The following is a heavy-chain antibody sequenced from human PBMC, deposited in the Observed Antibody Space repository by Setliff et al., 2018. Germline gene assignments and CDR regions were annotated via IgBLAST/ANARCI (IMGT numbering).Heavy chain of an antibody. CDR2: TIPMFGST. D-gene: IGHD5-18*01. CDR3: AREGVDTRSSTGYRYYMDV. V-gene: IGHV1-69*05. J-gene: IGHJ6*03. Sequence: SVKVSCKASGATFSSYGISWVRQAPGQGLEWMGGTIPMFGSTKYAQKFQERVTIIKDESTSTAYMEVSSLRTEDTAVYYCAREGVDTRSSTGYRYYMDVWGKGTTVTVSS. CDR1: GATFSSYG.